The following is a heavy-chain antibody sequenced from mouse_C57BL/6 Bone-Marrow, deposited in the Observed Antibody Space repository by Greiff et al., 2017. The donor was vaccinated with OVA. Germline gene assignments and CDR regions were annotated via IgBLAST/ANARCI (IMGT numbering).Heavy chain of an antibody. CDR3: ARLRPPFDY. J-gene: IGHJ2*01. CDR2: ISSGGSYT. V-gene: IGHV5-6*01. CDR1: GFTFSSYG. Sequence: VQLKESGGDLVKPGGSLKLSCAASGFTFSSYGMSWVRQTPDKRLEWVATISSGGSYTYYPDSVKGRFTISRDNAKNTLYLQMSSLKSEDTAMYYCARLRPPFDYWGQGTTLTVSS.